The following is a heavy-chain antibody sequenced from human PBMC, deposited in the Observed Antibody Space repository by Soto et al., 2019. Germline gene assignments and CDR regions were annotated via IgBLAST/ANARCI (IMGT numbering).Heavy chain of an antibody. J-gene: IGHJ4*02. V-gene: IGHV3-9*01. CDR2: ISWNSGSI. CDR1: GFTFDDYA. Sequence: PGGSLRLSCAASGFTFDDYAMHWVRQAPGKGLEWVSGISWNSGSIGYADSVKGRFTISRDNAKNSLYLQMNSLRAEDTALYYCAKGHSSDIPPCFDYWGQGTLVTVSS. D-gene: IGHD3-22*01. CDR3: AKGHSSDIPPCFDY.